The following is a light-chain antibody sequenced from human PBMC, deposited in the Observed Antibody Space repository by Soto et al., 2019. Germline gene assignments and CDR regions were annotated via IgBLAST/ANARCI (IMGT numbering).Light chain of an antibody. J-gene: IGLJ1*01. CDR1: SSDVGGYNY. V-gene: IGLV2-14*01. CDR2: DVS. CDR3: SSYTSGSTLYV. Sequence: QSALTQPASVSGSPGRSITISCTGTSSDVGGYNYVSWYQQHPGKAPKLMIYDVSNRPSGVSNRFSGSKSGNTASLTISGLQAEDEADYYCSSYTSGSTLYVFGTGTKVTVL.